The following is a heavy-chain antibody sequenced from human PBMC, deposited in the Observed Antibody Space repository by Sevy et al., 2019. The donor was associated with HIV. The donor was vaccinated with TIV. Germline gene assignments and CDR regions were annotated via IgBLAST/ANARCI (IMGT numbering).Heavy chain of an antibody. V-gene: IGHV3-48*03. Sequence: GSLRLSCAASGFTFSSYEMNWVRQAPGKGLEWTSYISSSGSAIYYADSVKGRFTISRDNAKNSLYLQMNSLRAEDTAVYYCARGFGDTDYWGQRTLVTVSS. CDR2: ISSSGSAI. D-gene: IGHD4-17*01. CDR3: ARGFGDTDY. CDR1: GFTFSSYE. J-gene: IGHJ4*02.